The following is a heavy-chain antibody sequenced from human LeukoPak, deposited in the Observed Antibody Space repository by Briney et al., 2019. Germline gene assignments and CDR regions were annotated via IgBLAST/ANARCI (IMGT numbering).Heavy chain of an antibody. CDR3: ARDTFGSSRPSEY. D-gene: IGHD2/OR15-2a*01. J-gene: IGHJ4*02. CDR2: IDTGKGNT. CDR1: GYTFTSYD. Sequence: GASVKVSCKASGYTFTSYDINWVRQATGQSLEWMGWIDTGKGNTKYSQKFQDRVTITRDTSATTAYMELSSLKSEDTAVYYCARDTFGSSRPSEYWGQGTLVTVSS. V-gene: IGHV1-3*04.